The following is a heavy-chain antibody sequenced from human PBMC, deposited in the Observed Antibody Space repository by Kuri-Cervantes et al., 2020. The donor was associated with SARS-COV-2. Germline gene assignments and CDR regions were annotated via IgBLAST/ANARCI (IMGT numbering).Heavy chain of an antibody. CDR1: GFNFSDYY. J-gene: IGHJ4*02. CDR2: ISSSGTTI. V-gene: IGHV3-11*04. D-gene: IGHD1-26*01. Sequence: LSLTCAASGFNFSDYYITWIRQAPGKGLEWVSYISSSGTTIHYADSVKGRFTISRDNSKNTLYLQMNSLRAEDTAVYYCAREDSGSYPDYWGQGTLVTVSS. CDR3: AREDSGSYPDY.